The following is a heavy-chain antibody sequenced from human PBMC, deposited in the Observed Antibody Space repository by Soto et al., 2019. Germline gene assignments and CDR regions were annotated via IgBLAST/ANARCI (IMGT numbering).Heavy chain of an antibody. D-gene: IGHD3-9*01. Sequence: PGGSLRLSCAASGFTFSSYSMNWVRQAPGKGLEWVSSISSSSSYIYYADSVKGRFTISRDNAKNSLYLQMNSLRAEDTAVYYCARGARGKGKDVLRYFDWFSDYGMDVWGQGTTVTVSS. V-gene: IGHV3-21*01. J-gene: IGHJ6*02. CDR3: ARGARGKGKDVLRYFDWFSDYGMDV. CDR2: ISSSSSYI. CDR1: GFTFSSYS.